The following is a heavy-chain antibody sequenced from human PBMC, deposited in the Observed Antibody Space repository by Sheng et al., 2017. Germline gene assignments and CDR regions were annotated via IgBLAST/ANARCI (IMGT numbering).Heavy chain of an antibody. CDR1: GYSISGGYY. CDR2: IHHSGST. Sequence: QVQLQESGPGLVKPPETLSLTCVVSGYSISGGYYWGWIRQPPGKGLEWIGSIHHSGSTYYTPSLKSRVNISVDTSKNQFSLNLGSVTAADTAVYYCARAVGTTTGLFDYWGQGSLVTVS. D-gene: IGHD1-26*01. J-gene: IGHJ4*01. V-gene: IGHV4-38-2*01. CDR3: ARAVGTTTGLFDY.